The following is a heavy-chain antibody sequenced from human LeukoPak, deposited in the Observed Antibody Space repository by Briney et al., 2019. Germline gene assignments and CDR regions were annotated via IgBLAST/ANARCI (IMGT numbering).Heavy chain of an antibody. CDR3: AKRLSFGVAIGDFDY. Sequence: GGALRLSRAAPGVTLRKYAMSWGRPGPGKGLEWVSAISGSGGSTYYADSVKGRFTISRDSSMETLYLQMNSLRAEDTATYFCAKRLSFGVAIGDFDYWGQGTLVTVSS. CDR2: ISGSGGST. CDR1: GVTLRKYA. V-gene: IGHV3-23*01. D-gene: IGHD3-3*01. J-gene: IGHJ4*02.